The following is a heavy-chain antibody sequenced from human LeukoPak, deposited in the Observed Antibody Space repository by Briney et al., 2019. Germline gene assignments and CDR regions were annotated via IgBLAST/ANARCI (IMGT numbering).Heavy chain of an antibody. CDR1: GFTFSSYW. Sequence: PGGSLRLSCAASGFTFSSYWMHWVRQAPGKGLVWVSRINSDGSSTSYADSVKGRFTISRDNAKNTLYLQMNSLRAEDTAVYYCARGGSGWPREYYFDYWGQGTLVTVSS. D-gene: IGHD6-19*01. CDR3: ARGGSGWPREYYFDY. V-gene: IGHV3-74*01. CDR2: INSDGSST. J-gene: IGHJ4*02.